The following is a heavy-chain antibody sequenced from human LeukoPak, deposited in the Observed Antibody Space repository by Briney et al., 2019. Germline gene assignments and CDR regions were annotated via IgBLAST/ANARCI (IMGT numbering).Heavy chain of an antibody. CDR3: ARVEGGSYYFDY. CDR2: ISSSSTI. J-gene: IGHJ4*02. CDR1: GFTFSSYS. Sequence: GGSLSLFCAASGFTFSSYSMNWVRQAPGKGLEWVSYISSSSTIYYADSVKGRFTISRDNAKNSLYLQMNSLRDEDTAVYYCARVEGGSYYFDYWGQRTLVTVSS. V-gene: IGHV3-48*02. D-gene: IGHD1-26*01.